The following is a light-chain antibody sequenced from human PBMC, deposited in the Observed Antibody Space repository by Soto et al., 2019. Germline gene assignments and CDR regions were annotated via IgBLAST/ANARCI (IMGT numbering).Light chain of an antibody. V-gene: IGKV1-39*01. J-gene: IGKJ4*01. Sequence: DIQMTQSPSSLSASVGDRVTITCRASQTISSYLNWYQQRPGKAPKLLIYAASSLQSGVPSRFSGSGSGTDFSLTISDLQPDDFAIYYCQQSFSNPLTFGGGTKVEIK. CDR1: QTISSY. CDR2: AAS. CDR3: QQSFSNPLT.